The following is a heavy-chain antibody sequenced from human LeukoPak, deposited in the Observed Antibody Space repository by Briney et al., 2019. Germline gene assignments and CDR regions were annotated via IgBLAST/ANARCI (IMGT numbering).Heavy chain of an antibody. V-gene: IGHV3-30-3*01. CDR3: ARGVRGSGSSPYGMDV. D-gene: IGHD3-10*01. J-gene: IGHJ6*02. Sequence: GGSLRLSCAASGFTFSSYALHWVRQAPGKGLEWVAVISYDGSNKYYADSVKGRFTISRDNSKNTLYLQMNSLRAEDTAVYYCARGVRGSGSSPYGMDVWGQGTTDTVSS. CDR2: ISYDGSNK. CDR1: GFTFSSYA.